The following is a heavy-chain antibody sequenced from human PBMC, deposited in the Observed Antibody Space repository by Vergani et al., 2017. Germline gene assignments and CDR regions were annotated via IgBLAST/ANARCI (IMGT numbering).Heavy chain of an antibody. CDR2: ISASGGST. D-gene: IGHD1-26*01. J-gene: IGHJ4*02. CDR1: GFTFTSYG. V-gene: IGHV3-23*01. Sequence: EVQLLESGGGLVQPGESLRLSCTVSGFTFTSYGISWVRQAPGKGLEWVSGISASGGSTYYTDSVKGRFIISRDISKNTLYLQMSSLSADETAVYYFSKDHPRDWETPLFLFDYWGQGTLVAVSS. CDR3: SKDHPRDWETPLFLFDY.